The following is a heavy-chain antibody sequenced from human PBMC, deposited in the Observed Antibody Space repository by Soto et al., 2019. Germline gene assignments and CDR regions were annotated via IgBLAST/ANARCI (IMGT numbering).Heavy chain of an antibody. D-gene: IGHD3-3*01. V-gene: IGHV1-2*04. CDR2: INPNSGGT. CDR3: ARGAPIPDYDFWSGYYGYYYYMDV. CDR1: GYTFTVYY. J-gene: IGHJ6*03. Sequence: ASVKVSCKASGYTFTVYYMHWVLQAPGQGLEWMGWINPNSGGTNYAQKFQGWVTMTRDTSISTAYMELSRLRSDDTAVYYCARGAPIPDYDFWSGYYGYYYYMDVWGNGTTVTVSS.